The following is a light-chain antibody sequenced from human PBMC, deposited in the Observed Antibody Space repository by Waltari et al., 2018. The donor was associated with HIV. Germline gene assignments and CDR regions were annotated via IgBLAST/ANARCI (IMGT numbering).Light chain of an antibody. CDR1: QRVLYNSNNKNY. Sequence: DIVMTQSPDSLAVSLGERATINCKSSQRVLYNSNNKNYLAWYQQKPGQPPKLLIYWASTRESGVPDRFSGSGSGTDFTLTISSLQAEDVAVYYCQEYYSSPPYTFGQATKLEIK. J-gene: IGKJ2*01. V-gene: IGKV4-1*01. CDR2: WAS. CDR3: QEYYSSPPYT.